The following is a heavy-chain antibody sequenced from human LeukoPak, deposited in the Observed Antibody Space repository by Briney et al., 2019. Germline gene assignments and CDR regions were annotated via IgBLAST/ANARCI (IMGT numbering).Heavy chain of an antibody. CDR2: IYYSGST. CDR1: GGSISSYY. Sequence: PSETLSLTCTVPGGSISSYYWGWIRQPPGKGLEWIGSIYYSGSTYYNPSLKSRVTISVDKSKNQLSLKLSSVTAADTAVYYCARLPDPWGQGTLVTVSS. J-gene: IGHJ5*02. V-gene: IGHV4-39*07. CDR3: ARLPDP.